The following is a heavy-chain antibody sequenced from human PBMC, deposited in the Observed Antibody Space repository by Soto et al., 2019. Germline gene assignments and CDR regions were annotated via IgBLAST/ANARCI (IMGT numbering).Heavy chain of an antibody. J-gene: IGHJ4*02. CDR3: ARCGRVAAAAEDY. CDR2: IKQDGSEK. D-gene: IGHD6-13*01. V-gene: IGHV3-7*01. Sequence: EVQLVESGGGLVQPGGSLRLSCAASGFTFSSYWMSWVRQAPGKGLEWVANIKQDGSEKYYVDSVKGRFTISRDNAKNSLYLQMNSLRAEDTAVYYCARCGRVAAAAEDYWGQGTLVTVSS. CDR1: GFTFSSYW.